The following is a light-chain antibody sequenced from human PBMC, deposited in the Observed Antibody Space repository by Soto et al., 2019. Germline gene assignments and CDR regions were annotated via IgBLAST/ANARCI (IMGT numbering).Light chain of an antibody. CDR2: GAS. J-gene: IGKJ2*01. V-gene: IGKV3-20*01. Sequence: VLTQSPGTLSLSPGERATLSCRASQTVIKNYLAWYQRKPGQAPRLLVYGASNRATGIPDRFSGGGSGTDFTLTISRLEPEDSALYYCQKYENAPYTCGQGTK. CDR1: QTVIKNY. CDR3: QKYENAPYT.